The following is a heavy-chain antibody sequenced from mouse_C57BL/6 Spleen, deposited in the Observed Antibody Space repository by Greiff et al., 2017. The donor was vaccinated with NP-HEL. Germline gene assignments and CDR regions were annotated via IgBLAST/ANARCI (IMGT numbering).Heavy chain of an antibody. CDR1: GFTFSDYG. Sequence: DVHLVESGGGLVKPGGSLKLSCAASGFTFSDYGMHWVRQAPEKGLEWVAYISSGSSTIYYADTVKGRFTISRDNAKNTLFLQMTSLRSEDTAMYYCARGYYGSSHWYFDVWGTGTTVTVSS. D-gene: IGHD1-1*01. CDR2: ISSGSSTI. CDR3: ARGYYGSSHWYFDV. V-gene: IGHV5-17*01. J-gene: IGHJ1*03.